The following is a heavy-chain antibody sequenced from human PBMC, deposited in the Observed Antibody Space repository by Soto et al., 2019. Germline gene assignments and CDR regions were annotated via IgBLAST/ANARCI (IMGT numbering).Heavy chain of an antibody. V-gene: IGHV4-31*03. CDR3: GSSRSRLEAFDI. CDR1: GGSISSGTYY. Sequence: QVQLQESGPGLVKPSQTLSLTCTVSGGSISSGTYYWSWIRQHPGKGLEWIGYIYYSGSTYYNPSLKSRITISVDTSKNQFSLKLSSVTAADTALYYCGSSRSRLEAFDIWGQGTMVTVSS. J-gene: IGHJ3*02. D-gene: IGHD1-1*01. CDR2: IYYSGST.